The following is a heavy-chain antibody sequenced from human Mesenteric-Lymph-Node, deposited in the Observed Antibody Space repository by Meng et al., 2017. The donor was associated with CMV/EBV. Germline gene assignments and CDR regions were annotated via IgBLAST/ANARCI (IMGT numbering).Heavy chain of an antibody. CDR2: INAGDGAT. Sequence: KASGESLTTYIMHWVRQAPGQRLEWMGWINAGDGATKYSQKFQGRVSMTRDTSATTAYMELSSLRSDDTAVYYCAREVLLWFGELGHWGQGTLVTVSS. D-gene: IGHD3-10*01. J-gene: IGHJ4*02. CDR3: AREVLLWFGELGH. V-gene: IGHV1-3*01. CDR1: GESLTTYI.